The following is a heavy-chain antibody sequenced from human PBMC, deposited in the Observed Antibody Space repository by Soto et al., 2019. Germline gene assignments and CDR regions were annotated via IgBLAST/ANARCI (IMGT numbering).Heavy chain of an antibody. CDR2: ISAYNGNT. Sequence: GASVKVSCKASGYTFTSYGISWVRQAPGQVLECMGWISAYNGNTNYXXKLQGRVXXTTDRSTSTAXVELRXLRSDDTAVHYCARDMTTVTAPNDYWCQGTLVTVSS. CDR3: ARDMTTVTAPNDY. D-gene: IGHD4-17*01. CDR1: GYTFTSYG. V-gene: IGHV1-18*01. J-gene: IGHJ4*02.